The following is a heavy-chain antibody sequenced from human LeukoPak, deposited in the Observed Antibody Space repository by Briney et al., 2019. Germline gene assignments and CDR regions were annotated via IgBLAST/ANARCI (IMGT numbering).Heavy chain of an antibody. CDR3: AKDSGVRWSYFDY. CDR2: ISGSGGST. V-gene: IGHV3-23*01. J-gene: IGHJ4*02. Sequence: PGGSLRLSCAASGFTFSSYAMSWVRQAPGKGLEWVSAISGSGGSTYYADSVKGRFTISRENSKNTLYLQMNSLRAEDTAVYYCAKDSGVRWSYFDYWGQGTLVTVSS. D-gene: IGHD4-23*01. CDR1: GFTFSSYA.